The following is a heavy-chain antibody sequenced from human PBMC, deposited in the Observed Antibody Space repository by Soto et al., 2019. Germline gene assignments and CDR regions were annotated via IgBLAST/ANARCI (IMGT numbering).Heavy chain of an antibody. J-gene: IGHJ5*02. Sequence: QVQLVQSGAEVKKPGSSVKVSCKASGGTFSSYAISWVRQAPGQGLEWMGGIIPIFGTANYAQKFQGRVTITADESTSTAYMELSSLRSEDTAVYYCARDDKGDFWSGYRRFDPWGLGTLVTVSS. CDR1: GGTFSSYA. CDR3: ARDDKGDFWSGYRRFDP. CDR2: IIPIFGTA. V-gene: IGHV1-69*01. D-gene: IGHD3-3*01.